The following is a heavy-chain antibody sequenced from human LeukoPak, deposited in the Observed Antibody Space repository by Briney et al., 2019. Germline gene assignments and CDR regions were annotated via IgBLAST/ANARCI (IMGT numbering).Heavy chain of an antibody. D-gene: IGHD5-18*01. CDR2: ISYDGRNK. CDR3: AKDKGPYSFGLSPFDS. J-gene: IGHJ4*02. V-gene: IGHV3-30*18. Sequence: GRSLRLSCAASGFIFSSYGMNWVRQAPGKGLEWVAIISYDGRNKYYADSVKGRFTISRDNSKNTLYLQMNSLRAEDTAVYYCAKDKGPYSFGLSPFDSWGQGTLVTVSS. CDR1: GFIFSSYG.